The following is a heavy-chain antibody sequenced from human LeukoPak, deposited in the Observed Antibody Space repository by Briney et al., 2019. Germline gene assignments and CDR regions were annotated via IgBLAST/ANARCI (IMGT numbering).Heavy chain of an antibody. CDR3: ARVEVEVYGSGSYYHYLMDV. D-gene: IGHD3-10*01. J-gene: IGHJ6*02. Sequence: GESLKISCKGSGYRFSNYYIAWVRQMPGKGLQWMGIIYPRDSNTRYSPSFQGQVTISADKSISTAYLQWSTLKASDTAMYYCARVEVEVYGSGSYYHYLMDVWGQGTTVTVSS. V-gene: IGHV5-51*01. CDR2: IYPRDSNT. CDR1: GYRFSNYY.